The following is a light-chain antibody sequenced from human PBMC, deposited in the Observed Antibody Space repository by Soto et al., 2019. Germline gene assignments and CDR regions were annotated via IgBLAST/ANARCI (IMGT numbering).Light chain of an antibody. V-gene: IGKV2-28*01. CDR3: MQDLQTPLT. J-gene: IGKJ4*01. CDR2: LGS. Sequence: DIVMTQSPLSLPVTPGEPASISCRSSQSLLHSNGYNYLDWYLQKPGQSPQLLIYLGSNRASGVPDRFSGSGSGTDFTLKISRVEAEDVGVYYCMQDLQTPLTFGGGTRVHIK. CDR1: QSLLHSNGYNY.